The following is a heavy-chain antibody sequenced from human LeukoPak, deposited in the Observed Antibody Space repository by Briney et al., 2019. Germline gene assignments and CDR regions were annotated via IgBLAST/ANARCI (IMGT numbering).Heavy chain of an antibody. V-gene: IGHV3-30*02. CDR3: AKARDDYVWGSYLAF. CDR1: GFTFSSYG. D-gene: IGHD3-16*02. J-gene: IGHJ4*02. CDR2: IWYDGSKK. Sequence: GGSLRLSCAASGFTFSSYGMHWVHQAPGKGLEWVAVIWYDGSKKYYADSVKGRFTISRDNSKNTLYLQMNSLRAEDTAVYYYAKARDDYVWGSYLAFWGQGTLVTVSS.